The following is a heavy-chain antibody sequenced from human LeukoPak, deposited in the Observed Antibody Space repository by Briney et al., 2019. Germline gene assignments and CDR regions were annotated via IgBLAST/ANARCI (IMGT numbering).Heavy chain of an antibody. CDR1: GGSFSGYY. V-gene: IGHV4-34*01. J-gene: IGHJ4*02. CDR3: ARIKWLPNYYFDY. Sequence: SETLSPTCAVYGGSFSGYYWSWIRQPPGKGLEWIGEINHSGSTNYNPSLKSRVAISVDTSKNQFSLKLSSVTAADTAVYYCARIKWLPNYYFDYWGQGTLVTVSS. CDR2: INHSGST. D-gene: IGHD5-12*01.